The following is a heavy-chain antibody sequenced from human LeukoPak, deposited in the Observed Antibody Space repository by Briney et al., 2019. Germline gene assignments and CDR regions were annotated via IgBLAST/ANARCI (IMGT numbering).Heavy chain of an antibody. CDR2: IYYSGST. CDR3: PRQGYYYDFWSIDY. J-gene: IGHJ4*02. CDR1: GGSISSSSYY. Sequence: KPSETLSLTCTVSGGSISSSSYYWGWIRQPPGKGLEWIGSIYYSGSTYYNPSLKSRVTISVDTSKNQFCLKLRSVTAADKAVYYCPRQGYYYDFWSIDYWGQGTLVTASS. D-gene: IGHD3-3*01. V-gene: IGHV4-39*01.